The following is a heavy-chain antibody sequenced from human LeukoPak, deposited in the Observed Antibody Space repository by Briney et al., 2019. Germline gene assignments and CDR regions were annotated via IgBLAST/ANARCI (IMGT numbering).Heavy chain of an antibody. J-gene: IGHJ4*02. V-gene: IGHV4-4*02. D-gene: IGHD3-3*01. CDR1: GGSVINTNW. CDR3: AREGGFYRPLDY. CDR2: VHLDGRT. Sequence: PSGTLSLTCGVSGGSVINTNWWTWVRQPPGKGLEWIGEVHLDGRTNYNPSLESRLTMSVDVSENQVSLKLTSVTAADTAVYYCAREGGFYRPLDYSGQGTLVNVSS.